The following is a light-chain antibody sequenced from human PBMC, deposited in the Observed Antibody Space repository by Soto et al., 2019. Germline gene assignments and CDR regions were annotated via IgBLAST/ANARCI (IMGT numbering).Light chain of an antibody. CDR1: SSDVGGYNY. Sequence: QSVLTQPRSVSGSPGQSVTISCTGTSSDVGGYNYVSWYQQHPGKAPKLMIYDVSKRPSGVPDRVSGSKSGTTASLTISWLQAEDEADYYCCSYAGSYVFGTGTKLTVL. CDR2: DVS. CDR3: CSYAGSYV. J-gene: IGLJ1*01. V-gene: IGLV2-11*01.